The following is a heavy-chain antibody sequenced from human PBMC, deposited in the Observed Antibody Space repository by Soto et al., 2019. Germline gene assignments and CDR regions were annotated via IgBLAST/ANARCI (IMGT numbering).Heavy chain of an antibody. J-gene: IGHJ3*02. CDR1: GYTFTGYY. CDR3: ARRGPETGDAFDI. V-gene: IGHV1-2*04. Sequence: ASVKVSCKASGYTFTGYYMHWVRQAPGQGLEWMGWINPNSGGTNYAQKFQGWVTMTRDTSISTAYMELSRLRSDDTAVYYCARRGPETGDAFDIWGQGTMVTVSS. CDR2: INPNSGGT. D-gene: IGHD7-27*01.